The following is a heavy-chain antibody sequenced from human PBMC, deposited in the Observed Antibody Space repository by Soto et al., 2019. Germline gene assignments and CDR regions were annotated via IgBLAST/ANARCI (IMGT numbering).Heavy chain of an antibody. CDR3: AREPAGRWWELPRSTIYFDY. CDR2: IYSCGST. Sequence: PGGSLRLSCAASGFTVSSNYMSWVRQAPGKGLEWVSVIYSCGSTYYADSVKGRFTISRDNSKNTLYLQMNSLRAEDTAVYYCAREPAGRWWELPRSTIYFDYWGQGTLVTVSS. CDR1: GFTVSSNY. V-gene: IGHV3-66*03. D-gene: IGHD2-15*01. J-gene: IGHJ4*02.